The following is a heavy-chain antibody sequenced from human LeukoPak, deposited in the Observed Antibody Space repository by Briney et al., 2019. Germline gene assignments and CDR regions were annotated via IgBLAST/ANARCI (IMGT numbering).Heavy chain of an antibody. CDR1: GYTFTGYY. V-gene: IGHV1-69*13. CDR2: IIPIFGTA. J-gene: IGHJ4*02. Sequence: EASVKVSCKASGYTFTGYYMHWVRQAPGRGLEWMGWIIPIFGTANYAQKFQGRVTITADESTSTAYMELSSLRSEDTAVYYCARESAAAGTANRYFDYWGQGTLVTVSS. D-gene: IGHD6-13*01. CDR3: ARESAAAGTANRYFDY.